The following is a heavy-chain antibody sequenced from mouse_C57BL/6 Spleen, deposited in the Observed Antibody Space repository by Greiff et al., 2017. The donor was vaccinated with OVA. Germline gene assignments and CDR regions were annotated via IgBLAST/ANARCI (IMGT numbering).Heavy chain of an antibody. D-gene: IGHD1-1*01. Sequence: EVQVVESGPGLVKPSQSLSLTCSVTGYSITSGYYWNWIRQFPGNKLEWMGYISYDGSNNYNPSLKNRISITRDTSKNQFFLKLNSVTTEDTATYYCARFPYYYGSSYGAMDYWGQGTSVTVSS. CDR1: GYSITSGYY. J-gene: IGHJ4*01. CDR2: ISYDGSN. CDR3: ARFPYYYGSSYGAMDY. V-gene: IGHV3-6*01.